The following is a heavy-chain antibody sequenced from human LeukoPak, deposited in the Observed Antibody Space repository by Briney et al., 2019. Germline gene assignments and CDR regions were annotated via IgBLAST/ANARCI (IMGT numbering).Heavy chain of an antibody. CDR2: IYYSGST. J-gene: IGHJ4*02. CDR1: GGSISSGGYY. CDR3: ARDRYYGSGSYPYFDY. V-gene: IGHV4-31*03. D-gene: IGHD3-10*01. Sequence: PSETLSLTCTVSGGSISSGGYYWGWIRQHPGKGLEWIGYIYYSGSTYYNPSLKSRVTIPVDTSKNQFSLKLSSVTAADTAVYYCARDRYYGSGSYPYFDYWGQGTLVTVSS.